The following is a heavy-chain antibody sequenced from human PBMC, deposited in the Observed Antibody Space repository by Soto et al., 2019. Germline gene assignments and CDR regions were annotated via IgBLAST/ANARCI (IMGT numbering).Heavy chain of an antibody. Sequence: SQTLSLTCAISGDSVSSNSAAWNWIRQSPSRGLEWLGRTYYRYKWYNDYAVSVKSRITINPDTSKNQFSLQLNSVTPEDTAVYYCARARAQYYDFWSGYYYYYYYGMDVWGQGTTVTVSS. J-gene: IGHJ6*02. CDR2: TYYRYKWYN. D-gene: IGHD3-3*01. CDR1: GDSVSSNSAA. CDR3: ARARAQYYDFWSGYYYYYYYGMDV. V-gene: IGHV6-1*01.